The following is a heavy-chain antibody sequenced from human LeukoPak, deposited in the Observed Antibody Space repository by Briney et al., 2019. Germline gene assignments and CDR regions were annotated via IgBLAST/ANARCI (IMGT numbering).Heavy chain of an antibody. CDR3: ARDSGIAVAGSGIYFDY. D-gene: IGHD6-19*01. J-gene: IGHJ4*02. CDR2: ISSSGSTI. CDR1: GFTFSSYE. Sequence: GGSLRLSCAASGFTFSSYEMNWVRQAPGEGLEWVSYISSSGSTIYYADSVKGRFTISRDNAKNSLYLQMNSLRAEDTAVYYCARDSGIAVAGSGIYFDYWGQGTLVTVSS. V-gene: IGHV3-48*03.